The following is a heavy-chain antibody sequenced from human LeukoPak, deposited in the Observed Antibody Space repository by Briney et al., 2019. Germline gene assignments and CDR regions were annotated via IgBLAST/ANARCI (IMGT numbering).Heavy chain of an antibody. D-gene: IGHD6-13*01. CDR2: IYPGDSDT. Sequence: GESLKISCKGSGYSFTNYWIGWVRQMPGEGLEWMGIIYPGDSDTRYSPSFQGQVTISADKSISTAYLQWSSLKASDTATYYCARARAGLFDYWGQGTLVAVSS. CDR1: GYSFTNYW. J-gene: IGHJ4*02. CDR3: ARARAGLFDY. V-gene: IGHV5-51*01.